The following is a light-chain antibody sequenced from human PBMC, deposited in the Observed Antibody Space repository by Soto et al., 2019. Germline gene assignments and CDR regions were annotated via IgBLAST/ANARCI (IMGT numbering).Light chain of an antibody. CDR3: QQYSHWPLT. Sequence: EIVMTQSPVTLSVSPGGRATLSCGASQSVGNNLAWYQQKPGQAPRLLIYAASSRATGLSARFTGSGSGTEFTLTVDSLQSEDFAVYFCQQYSHWPLTFGGGTKVEIK. CDR1: QSVGNN. V-gene: IGKV3-15*01. CDR2: AAS. J-gene: IGKJ4*01.